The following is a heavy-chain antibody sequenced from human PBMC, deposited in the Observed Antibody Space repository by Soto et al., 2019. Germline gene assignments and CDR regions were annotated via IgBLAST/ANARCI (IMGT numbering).Heavy chain of an antibody. CDR3: AISHYGDYATY. CDR2: ISYSGDT. CDR1: GGSIRSDGYY. Sequence: PSETLSLTCTVSGGSIRSDGYYWSWIRHHPGRGLEWIGYISYSGDTYYSPSLRSRVTISVDTSETQFSLRLASVTAADTAVYYFAISHYGDYATYWGQGTLVTVSS. J-gene: IGHJ4*02. D-gene: IGHD4-17*01. V-gene: IGHV4-31*03.